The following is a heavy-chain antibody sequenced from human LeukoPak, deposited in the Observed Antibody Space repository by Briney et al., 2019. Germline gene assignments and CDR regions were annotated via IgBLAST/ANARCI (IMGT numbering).Heavy chain of an antibody. CDR3: TKGVLGRTQSVSAGLDH. CDR2: TSYDGTNK. J-gene: IGHJ4*02. Sequence: PGRSLRLSCAASGFTFSDYGMHWVRRAPGKGLEWVTVTSYDGTNKYYADSVKGRFTISRDNSRNTLYLQMNSLRVEDTAVYYCTKGVLGRTQSVSAGLDHWGQGTLVTVSS. V-gene: IGHV3-30*18. CDR1: GFTFSDYG. D-gene: IGHD7-27*01.